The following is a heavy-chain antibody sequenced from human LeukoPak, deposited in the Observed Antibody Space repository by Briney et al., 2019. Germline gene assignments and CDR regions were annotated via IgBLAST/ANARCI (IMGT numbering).Heavy chain of an antibody. CDR3: ARDLDSGRYRGYFQY. CDR1: GYTLTTYY. CDR2: INPSSGSA. Sequence: SVKVSCKASGYTLTTYYMYWVRQAPGQGLEWMGTINPSSGSASYAQRFQGRVTMTSDTSTSTVYMDMSSLTSEDTAVYYCARDLDSGRYRGYFQYWGQSTLVTVSS. V-gene: IGHV1-46*01. D-gene: IGHD2-15*01. J-gene: IGHJ1*01.